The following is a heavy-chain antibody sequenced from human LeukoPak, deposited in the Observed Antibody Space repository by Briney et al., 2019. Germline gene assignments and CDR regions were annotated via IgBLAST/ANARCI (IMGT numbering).Heavy chain of an antibody. V-gene: IGHV1-18*04. CDR1: GYTFTNYA. Sequence: ASVKVSCKASGYTFTNYALSWVRQAPGQGLEWMGWVSAYNGNTNYAQKFQGRVTMTTDTSTSTAYLELRSLRSDDTAVYYCARDRVAGAFYFDYWGQGTLVAVS. J-gene: IGHJ4*02. D-gene: IGHD6-19*01. CDR2: VSAYNGNT. CDR3: ARDRVAGAFYFDY.